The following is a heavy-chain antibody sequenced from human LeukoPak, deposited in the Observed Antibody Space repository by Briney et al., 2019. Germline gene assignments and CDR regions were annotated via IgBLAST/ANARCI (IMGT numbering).Heavy chain of an antibody. D-gene: IGHD6-19*01. CDR3: AKVGGHGSGWFYYYYYMDV. V-gene: IGHV3-33*06. CDR1: GFTFSSYG. Sequence: PGGSLRLSCAASGFTFSSYGMHWVRQAPGKGLEWVAVIWYDGSNKYYADSVKGRFTISRDNSKNTLYLQMNSLRAEDTAVYYCAKVGGHGSGWFYYYYYMDVWGKGTTVTVSS. CDR2: IWYDGSNK. J-gene: IGHJ6*03.